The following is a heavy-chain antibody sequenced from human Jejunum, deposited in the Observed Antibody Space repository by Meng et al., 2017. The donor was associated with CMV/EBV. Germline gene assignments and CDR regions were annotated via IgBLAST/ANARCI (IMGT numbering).Heavy chain of an antibody. CDR3: LRGSGGSV. D-gene: IGHD3-10*01. V-gene: IGHV4-4*02. CDR1: GDPLTKPNW. J-gene: IGHJ1*01. Sequence: QVHLRECGPALAKPSETPSLTCACSGDPLTKPNWWAWVRQPPGKGLEWIGEIPHRGSSAYNPSLKSRVSMSIDKSKNQFSLKLTSVTAADTAVYHCLRGSGGSVWGQGTLVTVSS. CDR2: IPHRGSS.